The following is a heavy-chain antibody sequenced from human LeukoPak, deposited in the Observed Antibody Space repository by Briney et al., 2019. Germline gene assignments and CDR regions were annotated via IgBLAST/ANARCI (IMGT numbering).Heavy chain of an antibody. J-gene: IGHJ5*02. D-gene: IGHD6-13*01. Sequence: PSETLSLTCTVSGGSISSYYWSWIRQPPGKGLEWIGEINHSGSTNYNPSLKSRVTISVDTSKNQFSLKLSSVTAADTAVYYCARFGIGVAAGFDPWGQGTLVTVSS. V-gene: IGHV4-34*01. CDR1: GGSISSYY. CDR3: ARFGIGVAAGFDP. CDR2: INHSGST.